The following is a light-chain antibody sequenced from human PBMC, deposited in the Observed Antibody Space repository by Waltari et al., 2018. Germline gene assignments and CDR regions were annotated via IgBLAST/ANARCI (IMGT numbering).Light chain of an antibody. CDR2: EGS. Sequence: QSALTQPASVSGSPGQSITISCTGTSSDVGRYNLVSWYQQHPGKAPQPMIYEGSKRPSGVSNRFSGSKSGNTASLTISGLQAEDEADYYCCSYAGSSTHYVFGTGTKVTVL. J-gene: IGLJ1*01. V-gene: IGLV2-23*01. CDR1: SSDVGRYNL. CDR3: CSYAGSSTHYV.